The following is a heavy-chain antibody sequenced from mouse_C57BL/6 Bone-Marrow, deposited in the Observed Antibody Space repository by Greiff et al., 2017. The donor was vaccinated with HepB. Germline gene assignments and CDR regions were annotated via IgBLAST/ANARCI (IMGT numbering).Heavy chain of an antibody. CDR1: GYAFSSSW. D-gene: IGHD2-1*01. CDR2: IYPGDGDT. Sequence: QVQLKESGPELVKPGASVKISCKASGYAFSSSWMNWVKQRPGKGLEWIGRIYPGDGDTNYNGKFKGKATLTADKSSSTAYMQLSSLTSEDSAVYFCARWGLYGNYDYFDYWGQGTTLTVSS. J-gene: IGHJ2*01. CDR3: ARWGLYGNYDYFDY. V-gene: IGHV1-82*01.